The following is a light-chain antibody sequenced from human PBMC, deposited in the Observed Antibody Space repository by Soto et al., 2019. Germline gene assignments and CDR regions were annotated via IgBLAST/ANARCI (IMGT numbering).Light chain of an antibody. Sequence: QAVVTQPPSASGTPGQRVTISCFGSSSSIGSSAVNWYQQLPGTAPKLLIYSSNQRPSGVPDRFSGSKSGTSASLAISGLQSEDEADYFCAAWDVSLNGHVVFGGGTKLTVL. CDR2: SSN. J-gene: IGLJ2*01. CDR1: SSSIGSSA. V-gene: IGLV1-44*01. CDR3: AAWDVSLNGHVV.